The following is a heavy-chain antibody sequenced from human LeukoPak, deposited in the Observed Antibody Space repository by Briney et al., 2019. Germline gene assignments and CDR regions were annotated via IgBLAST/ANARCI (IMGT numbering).Heavy chain of an antibody. CDR3: AGGEIAVEYYFDY. Sequence: SETLSLTCTVSGGSISSYYWSWIRQPPGEGLEWIGYIYYSGSTNYNPSLKSRVTISVDTSKNQFSPKLSSVTAADTAVYYCAGGEIAVEYYFDYWGQGTLVTVSS. D-gene: IGHD6-19*01. V-gene: IGHV4-59*08. CDR2: IYYSGST. CDR1: GGSISSYY. J-gene: IGHJ4*02.